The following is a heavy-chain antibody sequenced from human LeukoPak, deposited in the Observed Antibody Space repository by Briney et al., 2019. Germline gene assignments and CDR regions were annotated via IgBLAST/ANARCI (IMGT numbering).Heavy chain of an antibody. D-gene: IGHD6-13*01. Sequence: PSETLSLTCAVSGGSISSGYWWSWVRQSPGKGLEWIGEIHHSGSTNYNPSLKSRVTISVDTSKNQFSLKLSSVTAADTAVYYCARDWTTYSSSWYDSIYYFDYWGQGTLVTVSS. CDR3: ARDWTTYSSSWYDSIYYFDY. J-gene: IGHJ4*02. V-gene: IGHV4-4*02. CDR2: IHHSGST. CDR1: GGSISSGYW.